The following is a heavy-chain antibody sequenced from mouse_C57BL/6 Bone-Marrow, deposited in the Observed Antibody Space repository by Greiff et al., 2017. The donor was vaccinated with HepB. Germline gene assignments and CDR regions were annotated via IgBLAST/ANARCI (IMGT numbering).Heavy chain of an antibody. CDR2: IDPSDSYT. CDR1: GYTFTSYW. J-gene: IGHJ2*01. V-gene: IGHV1-69*01. Sequence: QVQLQQPGAELVMPGASVKLSCKASGYTFTSYWMHWVKQRPGQGLEWIGEIDPSDSYTNYNQKFKGKSTLTVDKSSSTAYMQLSSLTSEDSAVYYCARFDGYFLYYCDYWGQGTTLTVSS. D-gene: IGHD2-3*01. CDR3: ARFDGYFLYYCDY.